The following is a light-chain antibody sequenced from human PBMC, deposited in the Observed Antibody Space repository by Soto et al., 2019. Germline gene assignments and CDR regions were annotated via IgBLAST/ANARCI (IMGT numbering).Light chain of an antibody. CDR3: QQRSSWPPT. V-gene: IGKV3-11*01. CDR2: DAS. J-gene: IGKJ2*01. Sequence: ENVLTQSPATLSLSPGERATLSCRASQSFGNYLAWYQQKPGQAPRLLISDASNRATGIPARFTGSGSGTXFPPTISSLETEDFAVYYCQQRSSWPPTFGQGTKLEIK. CDR1: QSFGNY.